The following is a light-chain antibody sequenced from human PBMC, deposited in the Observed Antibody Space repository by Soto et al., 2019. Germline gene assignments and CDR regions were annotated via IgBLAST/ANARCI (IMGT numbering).Light chain of an antibody. CDR3: QQRSNGPPIT. V-gene: IGKV3-11*01. CDR1: QSVSSY. CDR2: DAS. Sequence: EIMLTQSPSTLSLSTGERATLSCRASQSVSSYLAWYQQKPGQAPRLLIYDASNRATGIPARFSGSGSGTDFTLTISSLEPEDFAVYYCQQRSNGPPITFGQGTRLEIK. J-gene: IGKJ5*01.